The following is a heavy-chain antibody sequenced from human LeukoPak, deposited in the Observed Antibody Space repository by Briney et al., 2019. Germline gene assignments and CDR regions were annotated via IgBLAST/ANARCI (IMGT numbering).Heavy chain of an antibody. CDR3: AKGFRGRGSGSYPSFDY. V-gene: IGHV3-23*01. CDR1: GFTFSSYA. D-gene: IGHD3-10*01. Sequence: GGSLRLSCAAFGFTFSSYAMSWVRQAPGKGLEWVSAISGSGGSTYYADSVKGRFTISRDNSKNTLYRQMNSLRAEDTAVYYCAKGFRGRGSGSYPSFDYWGQGTLVTVSS. J-gene: IGHJ4*02. CDR2: ISGSGGST.